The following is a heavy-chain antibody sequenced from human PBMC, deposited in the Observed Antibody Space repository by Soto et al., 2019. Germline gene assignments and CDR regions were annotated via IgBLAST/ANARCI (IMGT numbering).Heavy chain of an antibody. Sequence: SETLSLTCTVSGVSFSTYYWSWIRQAPGKGLEWIGYIYYSGSSNYNPSLKSRVTMSVDTSKNQFSLKLSSVTAADTAVYYCASSPLYGMDVWGQGTTVTVSS. CDR1: GVSFSTYY. CDR3: ASSPLYGMDV. J-gene: IGHJ6*02. CDR2: IYYSGSS. V-gene: IGHV4-59*12.